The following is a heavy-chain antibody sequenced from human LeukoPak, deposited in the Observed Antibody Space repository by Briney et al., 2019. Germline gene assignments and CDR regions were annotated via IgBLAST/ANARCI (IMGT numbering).Heavy chain of an antibody. D-gene: IGHD4-23*01. CDR1: GGSISSYY. CDR2: IYYSGST. J-gene: IGHJ4*02. V-gene: IGHV4-59*01. Sequence: SETLSLTCTVSGGSISSYYWSWIRQPPGKGLEWIGYIYYSGSTNYNPSLKSRVTISVDTSKNQFSLKLSSVTAADTAVYYCARGDRVTPGYWGQGTLVTVSS. CDR3: ARGDRVTPGY.